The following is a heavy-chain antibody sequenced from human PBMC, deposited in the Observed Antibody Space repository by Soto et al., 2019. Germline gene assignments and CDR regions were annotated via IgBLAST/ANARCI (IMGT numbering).Heavy chain of an antibody. CDR2: IKQDGVEK. CDR3: AKDISEIAAAGGGYDY. Sequence: GGSLRLSCAASGFTISDYWMIWVRQAPGKGLEWVANIKQDGVEKYYADSVKGRFTISRDNAKNSLYLQMNSLRAEDTALYYCAKDISEIAAAGGGYDYWGQGTLVTVSS. J-gene: IGHJ4*02. D-gene: IGHD6-13*01. V-gene: IGHV3-7*03. CDR1: GFTISDYW.